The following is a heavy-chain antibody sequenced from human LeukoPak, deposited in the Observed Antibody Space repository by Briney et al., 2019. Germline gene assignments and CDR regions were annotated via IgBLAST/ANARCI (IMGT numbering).Heavy chain of an antibody. CDR2: IRSKAYGGTT. V-gene: IGHV3-49*04. CDR1: GFTFGDYV. CDR3: TRAIEGAFDI. J-gene: IGHJ3*02. Sequence: GGSLSLSCTASGFTFGDYVMSWVRQAPGKGLEWVGFIRSKAYGGTTKNAASVKGRFTISRDDSRSIAYLQMNSLKTEDTAVYYCTRAIEGAFDIWGQGTMVTVSS.